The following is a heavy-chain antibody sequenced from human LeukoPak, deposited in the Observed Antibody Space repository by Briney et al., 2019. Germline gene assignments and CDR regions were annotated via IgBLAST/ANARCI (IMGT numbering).Heavy chain of an antibody. CDR1: GGSISSYY. Sequence: SETLSLTCTVSGGSISSYYWSWFRQPPGKGLEWIGYIYYSGSTNYNPSLKSRVTMSVDTSKNQFSLKLSSVTAADTAVYYCARSYDFWRQTFDYWGQGTLVTVSS. D-gene: IGHD3-3*01. CDR3: ARSYDFWRQTFDY. J-gene: IGHJ4*02. V-gene: IGHV4-59*08. CDR2: IYYSGST.